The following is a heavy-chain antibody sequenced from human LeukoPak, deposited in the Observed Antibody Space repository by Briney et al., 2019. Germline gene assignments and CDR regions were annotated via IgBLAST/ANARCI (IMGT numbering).Heavy chain of an antibody. CDR1: GGSISSGGYY. Sequence: SETLSLTCTVSGGSISSGGYYWSWIRQHPGKGLEWIGYIYYSGSTYYNPSLKSRVTISVDTSKNQFSLKLSSVTAADTAVYYCARYVIGYHDLLYYFDYWGQGTLVTVSS. CDR3: ARYVIGYHDLLYYFDY. D-gene: IGHD3-16*02. V-gene: IGHV4-31*03. CDR2: IYYSGST. J-gene: IGHJ4*02.